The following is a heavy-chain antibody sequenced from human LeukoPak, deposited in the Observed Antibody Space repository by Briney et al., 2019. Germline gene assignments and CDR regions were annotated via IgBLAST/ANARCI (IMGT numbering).Heavy chain of an antibody. CDR2: ISSSGNT. J-gene: IGHJ4*02. V-gene: IGHV4-39*02. D-gene: IGHD3-3*01. CDR3: ARLGAGPTYYDFWSGYSSFYFDY. Sequence: PSETLSLTCIVSGGSTSGGNYYWGWIRRHPGKGLEWIGGISSSGNTYYNPSLKSRITISVDASKNHFSLKLSSVTAADTAVYYCARLGAGPTYYDFWSGYSSFYFDYWGQGTLVTVSS. CDR1: GGSTSGGNYY.